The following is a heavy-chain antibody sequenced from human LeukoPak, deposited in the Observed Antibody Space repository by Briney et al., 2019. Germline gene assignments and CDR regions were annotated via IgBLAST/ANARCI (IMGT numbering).Heavy chain of an antibody. V-gene: IGHV4-39*01. J-gene: IGHJ4*02. CDR3: ATHKAYYDSSGYCDY. D-gene: IGHD3-22*01. CDR2: IYYSGST. Sequence: SETLSLTCTVSGGSISSSSYYWGWIRQPPVKGLEWIGSIYYSGSTYYNPSLKSRVTISVDTSKNQFSLKLSSVTAADTAVYYCATHKAYYDSSGYCDYWGQGTLVTVSS. CDR1: GGSISSSSYY.